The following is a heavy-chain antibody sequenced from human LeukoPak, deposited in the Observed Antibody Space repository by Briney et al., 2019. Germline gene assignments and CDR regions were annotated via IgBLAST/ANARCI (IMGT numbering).Heavy chain of an antibody. CDR1: GFTFDDYA. CDR3: ARATAYGGYDLGGTYGDY. Sequence: PGRSLRLSCAASGFTFDDYAMQWVRQAPGKGLEWVSGISWNSANMAYADSVKGRFTISRDNAKSSLFLQINSLRAEDTAFYFCARATAYGGYDLGGTYGDYWGQGTLVTVSS. J-gene: IGHJ4*02. D-gene: IGHD5-12*01. V-gene: IGHV3-9*01. CDR2: ISWNSANM.